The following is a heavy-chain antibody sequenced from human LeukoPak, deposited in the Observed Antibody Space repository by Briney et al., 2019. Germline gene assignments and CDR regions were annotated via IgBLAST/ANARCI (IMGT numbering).Heavy chain of an antibody. CDR3: ARIWYFGDNNWRYFDY. D-gene: IGHD1-20*01. J-gene: IGHJ4*02. CDR1: GFTFSIFW. V-gene: IGHV3-7*01. Sequence: GGSLRLYSAASGFTFSIFWMSWVRHAPGHGRDWVANIDPDGSETQYVGSVKGRFTTSRDNAKNSLYLQMNSLRAEDTAIYYCARIWYFGDNNWRYFDYWGQGTLVTDSS. CDR2: IDPDGSET.